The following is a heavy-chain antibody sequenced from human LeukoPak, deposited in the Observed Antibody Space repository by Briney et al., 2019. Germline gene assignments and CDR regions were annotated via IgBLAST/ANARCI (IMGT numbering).Heavy chain of an antibody. V-gene: IGHV4-59*01. Sequence: PSETLSLTCSVSGSSITGSYWSWIRQSPGKGLEWIGHIYYSGTTNYSPSLRSRVTISVDTSNKQFSLKLRSVTAADTAVYYCARSKVTYYYDAGGYYYFDYWGQGALVTVSS. CDR1: GSSITGSY. CDR3: ARSKVTYYYDAGGYYYFDY. CDR2: IYYSGTT. D-gene: IGHD3-22*01. J-gene: IGHJ4*02.